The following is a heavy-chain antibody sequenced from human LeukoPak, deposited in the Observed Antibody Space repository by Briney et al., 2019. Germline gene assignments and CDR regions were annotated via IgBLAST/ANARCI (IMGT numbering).Heavy chain of an antibody. Sequence: PGGSLRLSCAASGFTFSDYYMSWIRQAPGKGLEWVSYISSSGSTIYYADSVKGRFTISRDNAKNSLYLQMNSLRAEDTAVYYCARTYCGGDCYSSPIDYWGQGTLVTVSS. D-gene: IGHD2-21*02. CDR2: ISSSGSTI. J-gene: IGHJ4*02. CDR3: ARTYCGGDCYSSPIDY. CDR1: GFTFSDYY. V-gene: IGHV3-11*01.